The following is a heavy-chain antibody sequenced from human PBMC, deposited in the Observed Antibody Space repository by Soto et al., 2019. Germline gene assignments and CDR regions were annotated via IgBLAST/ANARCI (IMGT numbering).Heavy chain of an antibody. V-gene: IGHV1-24*01. CDR2: FDPEDGET. D-gene: IGHD5-18*01. CDR3: ATGETYSYGYYFDY. J-gene: IGHJ4*02. Sequence: ASVKVSCKVSGYTLTELSMHWVRQAPGKGLEWMGGFDPEDGETIYAQKFQGRVTMTEDTSTDTAYMELSSLRSEDTAVYYCATGETYSYGYYFDYWGQGTLVTVSS. CDR1: GYTLTELS.